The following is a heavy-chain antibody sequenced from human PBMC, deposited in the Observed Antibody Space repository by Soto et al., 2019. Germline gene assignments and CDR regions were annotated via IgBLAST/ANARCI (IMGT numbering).Heavy chain of an antibody. D-gene: IGHD1-26*01. Sequence: GGSLRLSCAASGFTFNIHSISFGRHSPWKWLDWVSYIDIRSETKYYGDSVKGRFTISRDNAENSLYLQMNSLRDEDTAVYYCARVANSGSFWYFDLWGRGTLVTVSS. CDR2: IDIRSETK. CDR3: ARVANSGSFWYFDL. J-gene: IGHJ2*01. CDR1: GFTFNIHS. V-gene: IGHV3-48*02.